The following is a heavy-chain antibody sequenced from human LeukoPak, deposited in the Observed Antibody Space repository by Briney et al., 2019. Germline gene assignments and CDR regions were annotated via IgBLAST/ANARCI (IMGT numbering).Heavy chain of an antibody. CDR3: AKDQSYGFDY. D-gene: IGHD5-18*01. CDR2: IRTKANSYAT. V-gene: IGHV3-73*01. CDR1: GFTFSGSA. Sequence: GGSLRLSCAASGFTFSGSAMHWVRQASGKGLEWVGRIRTKANSYATAYAASVKGRFTISRDDSQNTAYLQMNSLRAEDTAIYYCAKDQSYGFDYWGQGTLVTVSS. J-gene: IGHJ4*02.